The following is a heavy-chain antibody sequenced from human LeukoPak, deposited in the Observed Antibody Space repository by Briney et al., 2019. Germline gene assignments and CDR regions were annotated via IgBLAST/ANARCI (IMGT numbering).Heavy chain of an antibody. V-gene: IGHV3-74*01. CDR1: GFTFGSHW. Sequence: GGSLRLSCAASGFTFGSHWMNWVRQAPGKGPVWVSRINGDGSTTVYADSVQGRFSISRDNAKSTLYLHMNSLRAEDTAVYYCAREGGGYCSGINCWKWFDPWGQGTLVTVSS. D-gene: IGHD2-15*01. CDR2: INGDGSTT. J-gene: IGHJ5*02. CDR3: AREGGGYCSGINCWKWFDP.